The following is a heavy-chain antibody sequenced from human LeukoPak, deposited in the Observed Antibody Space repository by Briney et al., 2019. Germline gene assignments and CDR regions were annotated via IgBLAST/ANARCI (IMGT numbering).Heavy chain of an antibody. J-gene: IGHJ4*02. D-gene: IGHD3-10*01. CDR1: GFTFSTYA. CDR3: AVGSYYFDY. Sequence: GGSLGLSCASSGFTFSTYAMNWVRQAPGKGLEWVSGISGSSASTYYADSVKGRFTISRDNSKNTLYVQMNRLRAEDTAVYYCAVGSYYFDYWGQGTLVTVSS. CDR2: ISGSSAST. V-gene: IGHV3-23*01.